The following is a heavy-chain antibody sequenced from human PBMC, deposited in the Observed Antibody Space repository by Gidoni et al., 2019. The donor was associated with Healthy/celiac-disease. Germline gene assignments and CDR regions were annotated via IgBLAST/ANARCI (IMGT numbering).Heavy chain of an antibody. D-gene: IGHD2-15*01. J-gene: IGHJ6*02. Sequence: QVQLVESGGGVVQPGRSLRLSCAASGFPFSSYGMHWVRQAPGKGLEWVAVIWYDGSNKYYADSVKGRFTISRDNSKNTLYLQMNSLRAEDTAVYYCARGDSPYAGYYYGMDVWGQGTTVTVSS. CDR2: IWYDGSNK. CDR3: ARGDSPYAGYYYGMDV. CDR1: GFPFSSYG. V-gene: IGHV3-33*01.